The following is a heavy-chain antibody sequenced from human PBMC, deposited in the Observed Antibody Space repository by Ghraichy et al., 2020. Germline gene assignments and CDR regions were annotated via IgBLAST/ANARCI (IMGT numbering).Heavy chain of an antibody. V-gene: IGHV3-23*01. CDR1: GFTFSSYA. CDR2: ISGSGGST. Sequence: GGSLRLSCAASGFTFSSYAMSWVRQAPGKGLEWVSAISGSGGSTYYADSVKGRFTISRDNSKNTLYLQMNSLRAEDTAVYYCAKQRGTGTMRNYYYMDVWGKGTTVTVSS. D-gene: IGHD1-1*01. J-gene: IGHJ6*03. CDR3: AKQRGTGTMRNYYYMDV.